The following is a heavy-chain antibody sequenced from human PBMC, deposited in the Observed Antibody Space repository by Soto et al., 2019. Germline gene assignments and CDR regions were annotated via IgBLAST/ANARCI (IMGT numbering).Heavy chain of an antibody. V-gene: IGHV1-69*06. D-gene: IGHD3-22*01. Sequence: GASVKVSCKSSGYIFKNYAVTWLRQAPGQGLEWMGGIIPVFGTPDYAQKFQGRVTITADKSTSTAYMELSSLRSEDTAVYYCASPYYYDSSGYYDAFDIWGQGTMVTVSS. CDR2: IIPVFGTP. CDR1: GYIFKNYA. CDR3: ASPYYYDSSGYYDAFDI. J-gene: IGHJ3*02.